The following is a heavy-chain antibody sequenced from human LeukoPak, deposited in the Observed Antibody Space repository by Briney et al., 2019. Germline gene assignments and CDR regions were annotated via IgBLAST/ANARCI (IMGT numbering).Heavy chain of an antibody. Sequence: GASVKVSCKSSGGIFSSHAISWVRQAPGQGLEWMGGIIPILGTPKYAQKFQGRITITADEDTSTAYMELSSLRPEDTGMYFCARDGLQYGYGCGYWGQGTLVTVSS. CDR1: GGIFSSHA. D-gene: IGHD5-18*01. CDR2: IIPILGTP. CDR3: ARDGLQYGYGCGY. V-gene: IGHV1-69*13. J-gene: IGHJ4*02.